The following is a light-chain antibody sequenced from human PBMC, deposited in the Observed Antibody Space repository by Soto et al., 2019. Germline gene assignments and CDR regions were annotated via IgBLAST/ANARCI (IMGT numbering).Light chain of an antibody. V-gene: IGLV4-69*01. CDR3: QTWGTGIRV. Sequence: CTLXSGHSSYAIAWHQQQPEKGPRYLMKLNSDGSHSKGDGIPDRFSGSSSGAERYLTISSLQSEDEADYYCQTWGTGIRVFGGGTKLTVL. CDR1: SGHSSYA. CDR2: LNSDGSH. J-gene: IGLJ3*02.